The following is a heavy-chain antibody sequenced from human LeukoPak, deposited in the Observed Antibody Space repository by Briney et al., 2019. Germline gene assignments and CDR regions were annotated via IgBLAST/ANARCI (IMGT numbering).Heavy chain of an antibody. CDR3: ARQGSSSWYGNYYYGMDV. D-gene: IGHD6-13*01. CDR1: GYTFTSYA. J-gene: IGHJ6*02. V-gene: IGHV7-4-1*02. CDR2: SNTNTGNP. Sequence: ASVKVSCKASGYTFTSYAMNWVRQAPGQGLEWMGWSNTNTGNPTYAQGFTGRFVFSLDTSVSTAYLQISSLKAEDTAVYYCARQGSSSWYGNYYYGMDVWGQGTTVTVSS.